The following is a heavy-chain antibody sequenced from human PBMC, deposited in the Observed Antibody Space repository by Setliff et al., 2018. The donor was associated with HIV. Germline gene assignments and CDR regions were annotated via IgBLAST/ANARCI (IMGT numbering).Heavy chain of an antibody. CDR2: ISVKSGNT. V-gene: IGHV1-18*01. CDR1: GYTFISYG. Sequence: ASVKVSCKASGYTFISYGVSWVRQAPGQGLEWMGWISVKSGNTNYAQKFQGRVTMTTDTSTSTAYVELRSLGSDDTAVYYCARIVALNGYPSDYWGQGTLVTVSS. CDR3: ARIVALNGYPSDY. J-gene: IGHJ4*02. D-gene: IGHD2-8*01.